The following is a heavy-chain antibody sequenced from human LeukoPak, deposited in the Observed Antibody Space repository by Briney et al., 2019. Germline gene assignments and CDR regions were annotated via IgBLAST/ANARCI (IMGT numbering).Heavy chain of an antibody. CDR3: ARPLPNWNYGRGWFDP. J-gene: IGHJ5*02. CDR2: INPNSGYT. D-gene: IGHD1-7*01. CDR1: GYTFTGNY. Sequence: ASVKVSCKASGYTFTGNYMHWVRQAPGQGLEWMGWINPNSGYTNYAQEFQGRVTMTRDTSISTAYMELSRLRSDDTAVYYCARPLPNWNYGRGWFDPWGQGTLVTVSS. V-gene: IGHV1-2*02.